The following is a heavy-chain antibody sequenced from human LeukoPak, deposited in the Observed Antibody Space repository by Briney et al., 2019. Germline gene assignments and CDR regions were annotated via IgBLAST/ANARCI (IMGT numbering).Heavy chain of an antibody. CDR3: ARGPGSSWYEEEYFQH. D-gene: IGHD6-13*01. CDR1: GFTFSTCS. V-gene: IGHV3-48*01. CDR2: ISSSGVTI. Sequence: GGSLRLSCAASGFTFSTCSMNWVRQAPGKGLEWVSYISSSGVTIYYADSVKGRLTISRDNAKNSLYLQMNSLRAEDTAVYYCARGPGSSWYEEEYFQHWGQGTLVTVSS. J-gene: IGHJ1*01.